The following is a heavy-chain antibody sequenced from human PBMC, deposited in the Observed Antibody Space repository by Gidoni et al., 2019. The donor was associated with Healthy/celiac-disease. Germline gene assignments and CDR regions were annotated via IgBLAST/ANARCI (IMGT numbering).Heavy chain of an antibody. CDR3: ARGTVVSYYYYYYYMDV. J-gene: IGHJ6*03. Sequence: QVQLVQSGAEVKKHGASVKVSCKASGYTFPSYDINWVRQATGQGLEWMGWMNPNSGNTGYAQKFQGRVTMTRNTSISTAYMDLSSLRSEDTAVYYCARGTVVSYYYYYYYMDVWGKGTTVTVSS. V-gene: IGHV1-8*01. D-gene: IGHD2-15*01. CDR1: GYTFPSYD. CDR2: MNPNSGNT.